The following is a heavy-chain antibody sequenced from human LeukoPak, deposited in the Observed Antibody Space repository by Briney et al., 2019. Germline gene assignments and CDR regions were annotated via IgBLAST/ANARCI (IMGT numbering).Heavy chain of an antibody. J-gene: IGHJ4*02. V-gene: IGHV1-2*02. CDR3: AGEDFWSGPRRGDFDY. CDR1: GYTFTGYY. Sequence: GASVKVSCKASGYTFTGYYMHWVRQAPGQGLEWMGWIKPNSGGTNYAQKFQGRVTMTRDTSISTAYMEPSRLRSDDTAVYYCAGEDFWSGPRRGDFDYWGQGTLVTVSS. CDR2: IKPNSGGT. D-gene: IGHD3-3*01.